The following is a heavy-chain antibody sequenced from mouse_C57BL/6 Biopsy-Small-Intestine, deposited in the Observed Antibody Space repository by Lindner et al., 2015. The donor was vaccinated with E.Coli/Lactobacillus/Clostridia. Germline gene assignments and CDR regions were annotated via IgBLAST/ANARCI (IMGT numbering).Heavy chain of an antibody. J-gene: IGHJ2*01. CDR2: INPNNGVT. CDR1: GYTFNIYY. CDR3: ARGLPYSSSWYLDS. Sequence: SVKVSCKASGYTFNIYYLHWMRRAPGQGLEWVGWINPNNGVTNFAQRFQGRVTLTRDTSTNTATMDLTRLTTDDTAVYYCARGLPYSSSWYLDSWGQGTLITVSS. V-gene: IGHV1-19*01. D-gene: IGHD3-1*01.